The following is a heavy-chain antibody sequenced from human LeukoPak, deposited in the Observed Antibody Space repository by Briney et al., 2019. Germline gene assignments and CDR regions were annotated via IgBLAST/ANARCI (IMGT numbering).Heavy chain of an antibody. CDR2: IYWNDDK. V-gene: IGHV2-5*01. CDR1: GFSLSTSGVG. Sequence: ESGPTLLQPTQTLTLTCTFSGFSLSTSGVGVGWIRQPPGKALEWLTLIYWNDDKRYSPSLKSRLTITKDTSKNQVFLTMTNMDPVDTATYYCAHNGVYCSSTSCYDYWGQGTLVTVSS. D-gene: IGHD2-2*01. J-gene: IGHJ4*02. CDR3: AHNGVYCSSTSCYDY.